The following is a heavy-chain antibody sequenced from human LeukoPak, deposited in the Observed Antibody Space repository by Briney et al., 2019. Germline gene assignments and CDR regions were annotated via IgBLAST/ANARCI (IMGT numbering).Heavy chain of an antibody. CDR3: ARAGISDPTDY. Sequence: ASVKVSCKASGYTFTSYDINWVRQATGQGLEWMGWMNPNSGNTSYAQKFQGRVTMTRDRSTSTVYMEVTSLKSDDTAVYFCARAGISDPTDYWGQGTLVIVSS. V-gene: IGHV1-8*02. CDR2: MNPNSGNT. J-gene: IGHJ4*02. CDR1: GYTFTSYD. D-gene: IGHD2-21*01.